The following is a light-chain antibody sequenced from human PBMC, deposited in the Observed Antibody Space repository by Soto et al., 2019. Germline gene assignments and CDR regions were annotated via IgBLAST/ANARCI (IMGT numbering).Light chain of an antibody. CDR2: EVS. J-gene: IGLJ1*01. V-gene: IGLV2-8*01. CDR3: SSYAGSNNYV. CDR1: SSDVGGYNY. Sequence: QSALTQPPSASGSPGQSVTLSCTGTSSDVGGYNYVSWYQQHPGKAPKLIIYEVSKRPSGVPDRLSGSKSGNTASLTVSGLQAEDEADYYCSSYAGSNNYVFGTGTKLTVL.